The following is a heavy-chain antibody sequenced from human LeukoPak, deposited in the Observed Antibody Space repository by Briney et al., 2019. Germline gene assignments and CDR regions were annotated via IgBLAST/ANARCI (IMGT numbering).Heavy chain of an antibody. CDR1: GGSFSGYY. D-gene: IGHD3-10*01. Sequence: SETLSLTCAVYGGSFSGYYWSWIRQPPGKGLEWIGEINHSGSTNYNPSLKSRVTISVDTSKNQFSLKLSFVTAADTAVYYCARGEHRSYGSGSYSFDYWGQGTLVTVSS. CDR2: INHSGST. CDR3: ARGEHRSYGSGSYSFDY. V-gene: IGHV4-34*01. J-gene: IGHJ4*02.